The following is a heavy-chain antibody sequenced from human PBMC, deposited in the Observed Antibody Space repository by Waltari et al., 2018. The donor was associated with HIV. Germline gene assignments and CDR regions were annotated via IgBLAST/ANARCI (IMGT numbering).Heavy chain of an antibody. CDR3: ARQDKGGKREELLTS. CDR2: IYQSGVA. V-gene: IGHV4-39*01. J-gene: IGHJ5*02. Sequence: QVHLRESGPALVKPWATLSLTCTVSNASINTASHYWAWVRQSPGKGPEWIASIYQSGVAYYSPSFKSRVTISVDKSKNEFYLKLRSVTASDSGVFFCARQDKGGKREELLTSWGPG. D-gene: IGHD1-26*01. CDR1: NASINTASHY.